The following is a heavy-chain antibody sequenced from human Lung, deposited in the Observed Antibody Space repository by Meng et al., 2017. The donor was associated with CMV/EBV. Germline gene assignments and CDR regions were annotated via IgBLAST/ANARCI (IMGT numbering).Heavy chain of an antibody. CDR3: ARDDNWGPDY. V-gene: IGHV1-2*02. D-gene: IGHD7-27*01. CDR2: IHYDTGET. CDR1: GYTFAGHY. Sequence: ASVXVSCKTSGYTFAGHYLHWLRQAPGQGLEWMAWIHYDTGETNYAQNFHGRVTVTRDTSITTVYMELRSLRPDDTAMYYCARDDNWGPDYWGKGTLVTVSS. J-gene: IGHJ4*02.